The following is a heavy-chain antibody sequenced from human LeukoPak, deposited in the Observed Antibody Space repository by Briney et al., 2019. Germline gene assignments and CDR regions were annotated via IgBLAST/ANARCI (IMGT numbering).Heavy chain of an antibody. Sequence: PSETLSLTCAVYGGSFSGYCWSWIRQPPGKGLEWIGEINHSGSTNYNPSLKSRVTISVDTSKNQFSLKLSSVTAADTAVYYCARGRRIGGNWFDPWGQGTLVTVFS. D-gene: IGHD3-10*01. V-gene: IGHV4-34*01. CDR2: INHSGST. J-gene: IGHJ5*02. CDR3: ARGRRIGGNWFDP. CDR1: GGSFSGYC.